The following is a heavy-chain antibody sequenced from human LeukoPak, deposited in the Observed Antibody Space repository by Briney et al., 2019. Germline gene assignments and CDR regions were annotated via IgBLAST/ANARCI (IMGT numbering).Heavy chain of an antibody. D-gene: IGHD3-22*01. CDR1: GFTFSDYL. J-gene: IGHJ4*02. Sequence: GGSLRLSCAASGFTFSDYLMTWIRQTAEKGLERVSHISASGSNVYYADSVKGRFTISRDNSKNTLYLQMNSLRAEDTAVYYCAKRRLDSSGYYLDYWGQGTLVTVSS. V-gene: IGHV3-11*01. CDR2: ISASGSNV. CDR3: AKRRLDSSGYYLDY.